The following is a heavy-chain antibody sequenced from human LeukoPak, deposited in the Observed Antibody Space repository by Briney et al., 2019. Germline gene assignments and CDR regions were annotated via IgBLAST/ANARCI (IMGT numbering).Heavy chain of an antibody. CDR1: GGSISSGSYY. J-gene: IGHJ5*02. CDR2: IYTSGST. Sequence: PSQTLSLTCTVSGGSISSGSYYWSWIRQPAGKGLEWIGRIYTSGSTNYNPSLKSRVTTSVDTSKNQFSLKLSSVTAADTAVYYCARNWNRAPNWFDPWGQGTLVTVSS. CDR3: ARNWNRAPNWFDP. D-gene: IGHD1-1*01. V-gene: IGHV4-61*02.